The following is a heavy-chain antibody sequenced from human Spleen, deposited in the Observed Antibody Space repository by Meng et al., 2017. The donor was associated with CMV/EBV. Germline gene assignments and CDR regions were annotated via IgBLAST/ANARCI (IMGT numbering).Heavy chain of an antibody. CDR3: AREVPAGSHSGDGMDV. V-gene: IGHV3-21*01. Sequence: GGSLRLSCAASGFTFSSYSMNWVRQAPGKGLEWVSSISSSSSYIYYADSVKGRFTISRDNAKNSLYLQMNSLRAEDTAVYYCAREVPAGSHSGDGMDVWGQGTTVTVSS. CDR1: GFTFSSYS. D-gene: IGHD2-2*01. J-gene: IGHJ6*02. CDR2: ISSSSSYI.